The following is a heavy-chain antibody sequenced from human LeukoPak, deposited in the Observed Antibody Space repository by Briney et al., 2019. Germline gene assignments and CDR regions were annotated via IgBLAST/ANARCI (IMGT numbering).Heavy chain of an antibody. CDR1: GFTFSSYT. CDR3: ARDPNWGTGY. CDR2: IGASGGDI. Sequence: GGSLRLSCATSGFTFSSYTMIWVRQAPGKGLEWVSIIGASGGDIHYADSVKGRFSISRDNPKNTLTLQMNSLRVDDTAVYYCARDPNWGTGYWGQGTLVTVSS. J-gene: IGHJ4*02. D-gene: IGHD7-27*01. V-gene: IGHV3-23*01.